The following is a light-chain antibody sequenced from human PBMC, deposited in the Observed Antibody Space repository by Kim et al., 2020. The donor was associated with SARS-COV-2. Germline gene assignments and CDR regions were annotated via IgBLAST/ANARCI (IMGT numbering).Light chain of an antibody. CDR1: QDISNY. CDR3: QQYDNLIT. Sequence: DIQMTQSPSSLSASVGDRVTITCQASQDISNYLNWYQQKPGKAPKLLIYDASNLETGVPSRFSGSGSGTDFTFTISSLQPEDIATYSCQQYDNLITFGQGTRLEIK. V-gene: IGKV1-33*01. J-gene: IGKJ5*01. CDR2: DAS.